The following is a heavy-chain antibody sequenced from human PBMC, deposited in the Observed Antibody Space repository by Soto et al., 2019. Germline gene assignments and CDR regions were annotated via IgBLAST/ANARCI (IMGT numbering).Heavy chain of an antibody. CDR1: GGSISTVDYW. Sequence: QVQLQESGPGLVKPSQTLSLTCTVSGGSISTVDYWWSWIRQSPDMGLEWIGHIYDGGRTYNNPSLASRVTMSADTSKSQLSLTLSAVSAADTAVYYCARGPSGDKVDSWGQGTLVTVSS. CDR3: ARGPSGDKVDS. J-gene: IGHJ4*02. D-gene: IGHD7-27*01. CDR2: IYDGGRT. V-gene: IGHV4-30-4*01.